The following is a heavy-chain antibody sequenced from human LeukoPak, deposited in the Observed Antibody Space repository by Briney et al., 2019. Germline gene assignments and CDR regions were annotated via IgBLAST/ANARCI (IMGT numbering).Heavy chain of an antibody. Sequence: ASVKVSCKASGYTFIAYYIHWVRQAPGQGLEWMGIINPSGGSTTYAQNFQGRVTMTRGTSTSAVYMELSSLRSEDTAVYYCASGGSLAVAPHLYYFDSWGQGTLVTVSS. CDR1: GYTFIAYY. CDR2: INPSGGST. CDR3: ASGGSLAVAPHLYYFDS. J-gene: IGHJ4*02. D-gene: IGHD6-19*01. V-gene: IGHV1-46*01.